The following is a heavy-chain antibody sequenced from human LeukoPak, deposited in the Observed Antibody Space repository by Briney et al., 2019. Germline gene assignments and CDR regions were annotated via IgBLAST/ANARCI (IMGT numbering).Heavy chain of an antibody. V-gene: IGHV4-30-4*01. CDR1: GGSISSGDYY. J-gene: IGHJ4*02. CDR3: AQGPDYGDFDSPFDY. CDR2: IYYSGST. Sequence: SQTLSLTCTVSGGSISSGDYYWSWIRQPPGKGLEWIGYIYYSGSTYYNPSLKSRVTISVDTSKNQFSLKLSSVTAADTGVYYCAQGPDYGDFDSPFDYWGQGTLVTVSS. D-gene: IGHD4-17*01.